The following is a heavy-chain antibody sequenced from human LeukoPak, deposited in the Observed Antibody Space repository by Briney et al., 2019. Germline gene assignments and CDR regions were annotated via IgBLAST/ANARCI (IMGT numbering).Heavy chain of an antibody. CDR3: ARDHDIVVVPAAINWFDP. CDR1: GYTFTGYY. D-gene: IGHD2-2*01. CDR2: INPNSGGT. Sequence: ASVKVSCKTSGYTFTGYYMHWVRQAPGQGLEWMGWINPNSGGTNYAQKFQGRVTMTRDTSISTAYMELSRLRSDDTAVYYCARDHDIVVVPAAINWFDPWGQGTLVTVSS. V-gene: IGHV1-2*02. J-gene: IGHJ5*02.